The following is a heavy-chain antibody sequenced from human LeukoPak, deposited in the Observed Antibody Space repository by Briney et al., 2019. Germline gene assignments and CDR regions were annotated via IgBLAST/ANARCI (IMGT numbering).Heavy chain of an antibody. V-gene: IGHV3-30*04. CDR2: ISYDGRNK. Sequence: GGSLRLSCAASGFTFSRYAMHWVRQAPGKGMEWVAVISYDGRNKYYAEPVKGRFTIARDNSKNTLYLQMNGLRAEDTAVYYCARVSSGSYWDYWGQGTLVTVS. D-gene: IGHD1-26*01. CDR3: ARVSSGSYWDY. CDR1: GFTFSRYA. J-gene: IGHJ4*02.